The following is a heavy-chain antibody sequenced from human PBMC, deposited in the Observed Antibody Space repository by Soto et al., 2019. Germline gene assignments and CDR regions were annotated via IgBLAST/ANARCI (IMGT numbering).Heavy chain of an antibody. V-gene: IGHV1-2*02. Sequence: QVQLVQSGAEVKKPGASVKVSCKASGYTFTGYYMHWVRQAPGQGLEWMGWINPNSGGTNYAQKFRGRVTMTRDTSISTAYMELSRLRSDDTAVYYCARDTPMVRGVTSGRRMDVWGQGTTVTVSS. D-gene: IGHD3-10*01. CDR2: INPNSGGT. J-gene: IGHJ6*02. CDR1: GYTFTGYY. CDR3: ARDTPMVRGVTSGRRMDV.